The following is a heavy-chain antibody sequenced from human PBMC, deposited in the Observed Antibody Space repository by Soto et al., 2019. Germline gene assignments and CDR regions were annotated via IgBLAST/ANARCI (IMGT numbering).Heavy chain of an antibody. J-gene: IGHJ6*02. V-gene: IGHV3-48*03. CDR3: AREDSRSNYVTVYYGMDV. CDR2: ISSSGSTI. CDR1: GFTFSSYE. Sequence: PGGSLRLSCAASGFTFSSYEMNWVRQAPGKGLEWVSYISSSGSTIYYADSVKGRFTISRDNAKNSLYLQMNSLRAEDTAVYYCAREDSRSNYVTVYYGMDVWGQGTTVTV. D-gene: IGHD4-4*01.